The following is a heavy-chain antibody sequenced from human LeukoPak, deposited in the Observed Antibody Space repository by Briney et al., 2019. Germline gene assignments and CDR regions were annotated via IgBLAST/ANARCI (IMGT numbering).Heavy chain of an antibody. J-gene: IGHJ4*02. Sequence: GGSLRLSCAASGFTFSDYYMSWIRQAPGKGLEWVSYISADATTIYQADSVKGRFTISRDNSKNSLYLQMNSLPAEDTAVYYCARIHGYSTGWYYFDYWGQGTLVTVSS. D-gene: IGHD6-19*01. CDR2: ISADATTI. CDR3: ARIHGYSTGWYYFDY. CDR1: GFTFSDYY. V-gene: IGHV3-11*01.